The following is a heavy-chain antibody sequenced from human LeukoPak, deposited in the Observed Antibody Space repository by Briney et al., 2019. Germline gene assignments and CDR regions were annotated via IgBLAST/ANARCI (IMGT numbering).Heavy chain of an antibody. CDR1: GYTFTVHY. CDR3: ARDSRNWFDP. CDR2: INPNSGDA. J-gene: IGHJ5*02. V-gene: IGHV1-2*02. Sequence: ASVKVSCKASGYTFTVHYIHWVRQAPGQGPEWMGWINPNSGDANYPQKFQGRVTMTRDTSISTAYMELSRLRSDDTAVYYCARDSRNWFDPWGQGTLVTVSS.